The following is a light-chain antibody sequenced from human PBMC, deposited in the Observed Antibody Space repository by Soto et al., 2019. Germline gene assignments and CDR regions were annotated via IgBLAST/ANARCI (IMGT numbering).Light chain of an antibody. Sequence: QSALTQPASVSGSPGQSITISCTGSSSDVGGYNYVSWYQQHPGKAPKLMIYDVSNRPSGVSNRFSGSKSGNTASLTITGLQAEDEADFYCSSYTSNNTLDVFGTGTKVTVL. V-gene: IGLV2-14*01. J-gene: IGLJ1*01. CDR2: DVS. CDR3: SSYTSNNTLDV. CDR1: SSDVGGYNY.